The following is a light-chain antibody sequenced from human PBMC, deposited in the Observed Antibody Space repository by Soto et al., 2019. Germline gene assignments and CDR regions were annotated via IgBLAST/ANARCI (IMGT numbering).Light chain of an antibody. J-gene: IGLJ1*01. CDR2: DVS. CDR1: SSDVGGYNY. CDR3: ISYTSSSTDV. Sequence: QSVLTQPASVSGSPGQSITISCTGTSSDVGGYNYVSWYQQHPGKAPKLMIYDVSNWPSGVSNRFSGSKSGNTASLTISGLQAEEQADYYCISYTSSSTDVFGTGTKLTVL. V-gene: IGLV2-14*01.